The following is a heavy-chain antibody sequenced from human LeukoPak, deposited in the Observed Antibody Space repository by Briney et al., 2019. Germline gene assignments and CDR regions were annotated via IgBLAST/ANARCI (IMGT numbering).Heavy chain of an antibody. CDR2: IIPIFGTA. D-gene: IGHD5-24*01. V-gene: IGHV1-69*13. CDR3: AREGRRDGYNLPFDY. J-gene: IGHJ4*02. Sequence: SVKVPCKASGGTFSSYAISWVRQAPGQGLEWMGGIIPIFGTANYAQKFQGRVTITADESTSTAYMELSRLRSEDTAVYYCAREGRRDGYNLPFDYWGQATLVTVSS. CDR1: GGTFSSYA.